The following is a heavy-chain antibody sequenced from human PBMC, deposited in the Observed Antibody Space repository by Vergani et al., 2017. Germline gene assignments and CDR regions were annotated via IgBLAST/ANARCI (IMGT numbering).Heavy chain of an antibody. D-gene: IGHD3-3*01. Sequence: QVQLQQWGAGLLKPSETLSLTCAVSGGSFSGYYWSWIRQPPGKGLEWIGEINNSGSTNYNPSLKSRVTISVDTSKNQFSLKLSSVTAADTAVYYCARGDYYFWSGYYRPPKNNWFDPWGQGTLVTVSS. CDR3: ARGDYYFWSGYYRPPKNNWFDP. J-gene: IGHJ5*02. V-gene: IGHV4-34*01. CDR1: GGSFSGYY. CDR2: INNSGST.